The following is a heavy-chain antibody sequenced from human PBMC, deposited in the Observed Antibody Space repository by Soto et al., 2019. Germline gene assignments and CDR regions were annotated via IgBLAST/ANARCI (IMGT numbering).Heavy chain of an antibody. D-gene: IGHD1-26*01. CDR1: GGTFSSYA. J-gene: IGHJ4*02. CDR3: ASPGDGLLSGSFDY. Sequence: ASVKVSCKASGGTFSSYAISWVRQAPGQGLEWMGGIIPIFGTANYAQKFQARVTITADESTSTAYMELSSLRSEDTAVYYCASPGDGLLSGSFDYWGQGTLVTVSS. CDR2: IIPIFGTA. V-gene: IGHV1-69*13.